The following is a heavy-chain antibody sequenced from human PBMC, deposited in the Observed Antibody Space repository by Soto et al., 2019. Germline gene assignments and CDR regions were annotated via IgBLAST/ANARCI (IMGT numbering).Heavy chain of an antibody. D-gene: IGHD2-15*01. V-gene: IGHV4-39*01. CDR2: MFYSGLT. CDR1: GYSVTSSDYY. CDR3: APLSVSLSGPYGIHV. J-gene: IGHJ6*02. Sequence: PSETLSLTCSVSGYSVTSSDYYWAWIRQPPGKGLEWIGSMFYSGLTYYNPSLKSQVTLSVDTSKNQFSVRLNSVTAADTAVYYCAPLSVSLSGPYGIHVWGQGTTVTVSS.